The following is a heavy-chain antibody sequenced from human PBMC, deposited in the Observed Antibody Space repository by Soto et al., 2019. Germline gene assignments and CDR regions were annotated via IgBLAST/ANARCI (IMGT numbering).Heavy chain of an antibody. D-gene: IGHD2-15*01. CDR3: ARDRYCSGGSCYRNWFDP. CDR2: ISAYNGNT. V-gene: IGHV1-18*01. CDR1: GYTFTSYG. Sequence: EASVKVSCKASGYTFTSYGISWVRQAPGQGLEWMGWISAYNGNTNYAQKLQGRVTMTTDTSTSTAYMELRSLRSDDTAVYYCARDRYCSGGSCYRNWFDPWGQGTLVTVS. J-gene: IGHJ5*02.